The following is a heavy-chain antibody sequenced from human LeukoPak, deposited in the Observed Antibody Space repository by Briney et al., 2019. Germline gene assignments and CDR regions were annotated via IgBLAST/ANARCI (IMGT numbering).Heavy chain of an antibody. D-gene: IGHD2-15*01. CDR3: GRESIGGHCSRTRCFQYPWGDP. CDR2: MHNSGST. CDR1: GGSISSLY. V-gene: IGHV4-59*11. J-gene: IGHJ5*02. Sequence: SETLSLTCTVSGGSISSLYWTWIRQPPGQGLEWIGNMHNSGSTNYNPSLKSRVTISVDTAKTLFSLRFISVTAADTAVYDCGRESIGGHCSRTRCFQYPWGDPGGQGSLVSVVS.